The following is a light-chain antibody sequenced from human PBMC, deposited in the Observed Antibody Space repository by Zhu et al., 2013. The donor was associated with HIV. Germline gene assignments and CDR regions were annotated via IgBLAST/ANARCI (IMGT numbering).Light chain of an antibody. CDR3: SAKTISRLWV. CDR2: GVY. CDR1: SSDVGGSDH. Sequence: QSALTQPASVSGSPGQSITISCTGTSSDVGGSDHVAWFQQHPSRAPKLIISGVYNRPSRVSNRFSGSRSGNTASLTISGLQVEDEADYYCSAKTISRLWVFGGGTKVTVL. V-gene: IGLV2-14*01. J-gene: IGLJ3*02.